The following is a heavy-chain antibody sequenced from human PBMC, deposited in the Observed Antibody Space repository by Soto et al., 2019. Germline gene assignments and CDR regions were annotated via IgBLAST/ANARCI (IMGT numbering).Heavy chain of an antibody. CDR3: ARGFSSGWYAIYYFDY. Sequence: PSETLSLTCTVSGGSVSSGSYYGSWIRQPPGKGLEWIGYIYYSGSTNYNPSLKSRVTISVDTSKNQFSLKLSSVTAADTAVYYCARGFSSGWYAIYYFDYWGQGPLVTVSS. J-gene: IGHJ4*02. V-gene: IGHV4-61*01. D-gene: IGHD6-19*01. CDR1: GGSVSSGSYY. CDR2: IYYSGST.